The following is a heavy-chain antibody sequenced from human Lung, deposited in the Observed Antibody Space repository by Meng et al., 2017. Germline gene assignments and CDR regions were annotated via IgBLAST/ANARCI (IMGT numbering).Heavy chain of an antibody. CDR1: GYTFTGSY. V-gene: IGHV1-2*06. CDR2: VNPNNGGT. D-gene: IGHD2-15*01. CDR3: ASYCRGTSCATY. J-gene: IGHJ4*02. Sequence: QVQLVQSGAEVKKPGASVKVSCKASGYTFTGSYLHWVRQAPGQGLEWMGRVNPNNGGTNYAQKFQGRVTMTRDTSISTAYLELSRLKSDDTAVYYCASYCRGTSCATYWGQGSLVTVSS.